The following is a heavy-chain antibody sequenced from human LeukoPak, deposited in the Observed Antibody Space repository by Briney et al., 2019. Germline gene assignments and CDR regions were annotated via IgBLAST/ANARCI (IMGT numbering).Heavy chain of an antibody. V-gene: IGHV3-23*01. J-gene: IGHJ4*02. CDR2: ISGSGVAT. CDR3: AKDWGYSSSQGYYFDY. Sequence: GGSRRLCCAASGFTFRSYAVSWVRKAPGKRLKGDSSISGSGVATYSADSLKGRFTISRDNSKNTLYLQMSSLRAEDTAVYYCAKDWGYSSSQGYYFDYWGQGTLVSVSS. D-gene: IGHD6-13*01. CDR1: GFTFRSYA.